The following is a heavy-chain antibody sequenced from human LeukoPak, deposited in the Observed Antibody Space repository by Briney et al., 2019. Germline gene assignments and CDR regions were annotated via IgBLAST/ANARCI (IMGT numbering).Heavy chain of an antibody. J-gene: IGHJ4*02. CDR3: AKDHSYYDILTGYPDY. Sequence: GGSLRLPCAASGFTFSSYGMHWVRQAPGKGLEWVAFIRYDGSNKYYADSVKGRFTISRDNSKNTLYLQMNSLRAEDTAVYYCAKDHSYYDILTGYPDYWGQGTLVTVSS. D-gene: IGHD3-9*01. CDR1: GFTFSSYG. CDR2: IRYDGSNK. V-gene: IGHV3-30*02.